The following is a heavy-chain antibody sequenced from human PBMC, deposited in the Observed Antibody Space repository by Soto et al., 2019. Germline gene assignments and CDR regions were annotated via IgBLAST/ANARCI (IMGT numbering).Heavy chain of an antibody. CDR2: ISWNSGSI. J-gene: IGHJ4*02. V-gene: IGHV3-9*01. CDR3: ALTIAVAGTFDY. CDR1: GFTFDDYA. Sequence: DVQLVESGGGLVQPGRSLRLSCAASGFTFDDYAMHWVRQAPGKGLEWVSGISWNSGSIGYADSVKGRFTISRDNAKNSLYLQMNSLRAEDTALYYCALTIAVAGTFDYWGQGTLVTVSS. D-gene: IGHD6-19*01.